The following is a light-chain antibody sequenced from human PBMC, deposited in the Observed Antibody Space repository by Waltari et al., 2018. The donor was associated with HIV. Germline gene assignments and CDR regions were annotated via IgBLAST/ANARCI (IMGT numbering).Light chain of an antibody. CDR1: RLGDNY. V-gene: IGLV3-1*01. J-gene: IGLJ1*01. Sequence: SSELTQPPSVSVSPGQTATITCSGDRLGDNYVFWYQQKPGQSPVLVISQDIKRPSGIPERFSGSNSGNTATLTISGTQAMDEADYYCQAWDSSTAVFGTGTKVTVL. CDR3: QAWDSSTAV. CDR2: QDI.